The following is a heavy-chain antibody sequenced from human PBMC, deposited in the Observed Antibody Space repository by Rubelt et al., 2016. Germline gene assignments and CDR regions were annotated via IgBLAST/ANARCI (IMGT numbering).Heavy chain of an antibody. J-gene: IGHJ6*02. Sequence: QVQLQQWGAGLLKPSETLSLTCAVYGGSFSGYYWSWIRQPPGKGLEWIGEINHSGSTYYNRSFKGRVPSSGDTFKNQVSRKRSCVMAAATAGYYCARSYIAAAPPYYYGMDVWGQGTTVTVSS. D-gene: IGHD6-13*01. CDR3: ARSYIAAAPPYYYGMDV. CDR2: INHSGST. CDR1: GGSFSGYY. V-gene: IGHV4-34*01.